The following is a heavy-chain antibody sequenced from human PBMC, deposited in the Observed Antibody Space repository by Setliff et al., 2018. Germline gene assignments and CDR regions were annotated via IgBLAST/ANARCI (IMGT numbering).Heavy chain of an antibody. D-gene: IGHD3-3*02. CDR1: GFSFSSYA. Sequence: GGSLRLSCAASGFSFSSYAMHWVRQAPGKGLEYVSAISSNGGSTYYANSVKGRFTISRDNSKNTLYLQMGSLRAEDMAVYYCARGRVPRIFGVALNWFDPWGQGTLVTVSS. CDR3: ARGRVPRIFGVALNWFDP. V-gene: IGHV3-64*01. CDR2: ISSNGGST. J-gene: IGHJ5*02.